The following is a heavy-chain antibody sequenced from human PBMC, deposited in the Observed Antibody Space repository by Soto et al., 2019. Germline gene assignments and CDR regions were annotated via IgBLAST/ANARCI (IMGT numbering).Heavy chain of an antibody. V-gene: IGHV3-48*02. Sequence: PAGSLRLSCAASGLTFSSSSFHWVRQAPGKGLEWISYISSSSRSIYYADSLKGRFTISRDNAKNSLYLQVISLRDDDTAVYFCARGLYDMGMGMDVWGQGTTVTVSS. CDR2: ISSSSRSI. CDR3: ARGLYDMGMGMDV. CDR1: GLTFSSSS. D-gene: IGHD2-8*01. J-gene: IGHJ6*02.